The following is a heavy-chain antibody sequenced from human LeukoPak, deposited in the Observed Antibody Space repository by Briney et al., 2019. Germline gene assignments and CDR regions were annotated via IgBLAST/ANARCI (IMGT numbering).Heavy chain of an antibody. CDR2: IYSSVYT. CDR1: GDSFDNSYC. CDR3: ARGSDDYKLGNH. D-gene: IGHD5-24*01. Sequence: PSETLSLSCSVSGDSFDNSYCWTWVRQPPGKRPEWIGTIYSSVYTYYNPSLRSRATISGDTSKNLFPLKLISVTAADTAVYYCARGSDDYKLGNHWGHGTLVTVSS. V-gene: IGHV4-39*01. J-gene: IGHJ5*02.